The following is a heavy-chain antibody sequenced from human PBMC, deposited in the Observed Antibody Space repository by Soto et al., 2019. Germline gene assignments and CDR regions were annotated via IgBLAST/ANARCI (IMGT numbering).Heavy chain of an antibody. CDR2: IKQDGSKQ. CDR1: GFTFSGYW. J-gene: IGHJ6*02. V-gene: IGHV3-7*05. CDR3: AREAV. Sequence: EVQLVESGGGLVQPGGSLRLSCAASGFTFSGYWMSWVRQAPGKGLEWVANIKQDGSKQFYVDSVKARFTISRDNAKNSLYLQMTSVRAEDTAVYYCAREAVWGQGTTVTVSS.